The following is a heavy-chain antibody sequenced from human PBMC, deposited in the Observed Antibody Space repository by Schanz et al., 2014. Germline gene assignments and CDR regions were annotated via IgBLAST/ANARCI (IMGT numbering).Heavy chain of an antibody. Sequence: EVQLVESGGGLVKPGGSLRLSCAASGFTFSNTWMNWVRQTPGKGLEWVSGIEFSGGTTYYADSVKGRFTISRDNSKNTLYLQMNSLRAEDTALYYCARLDSSSWYPRYWGQGTLVTVSS. CDR1: GFTFSNTW. CDR2: IEFSGGTT. CDR3: ARLDSSSWYPRY. D-gene: IGHD6-13*01. V-gene: IGHV3-23*04. J-gene: IGHJ4*02.